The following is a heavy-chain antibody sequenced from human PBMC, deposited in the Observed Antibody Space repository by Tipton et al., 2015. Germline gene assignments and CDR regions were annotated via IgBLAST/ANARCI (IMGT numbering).Heavy chain of an antibody. CDR3: TRASFMREADFDY. V-gene: IGHV4-59*01. J-gene: IGHJ4*02. CDR1: DGSISAYY. D-gene: IGHD3-16*01. CDR2: IYYSGTS. Sequence: TLSLTCTVSDGSISAYYWSWIRQPPGKGLEWIGFIYYSGTSIYSPSLEGRVTMSVDTAKKQFSLKLASVTAADTAMYYCTRASFMREADFDYWGQGTLVTVSS.